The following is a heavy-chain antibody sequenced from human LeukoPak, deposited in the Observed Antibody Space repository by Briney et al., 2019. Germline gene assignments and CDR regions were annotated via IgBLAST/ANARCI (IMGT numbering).Heavy chain of an antibody. D-gene: IGHD2-21*02. J-gene: IGHJ4*02. CDR2: IKQDGSEK. CDR1: GFTFSSYW. Sequence: PGGSLRLSCAASGFTFSSYWMSWVRQAPGKGLEWVSNIKQDGSEKYYVDSVKGRFTISRDNAKNSLYLQMNSLRAEDTAVYYCASFFRVVTANGFDYWGQGTLVTVSS. CDR3: ASFFRVVTANGFDY. V-gene: IGHV3-7*01.